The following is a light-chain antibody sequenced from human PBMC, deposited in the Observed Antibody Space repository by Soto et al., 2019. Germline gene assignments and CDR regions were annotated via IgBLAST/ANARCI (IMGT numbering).Light chain of an antibody. CDR3: QQYNNWPIT. J-gene: IGKJ5*01. CDR1: QSVSSN. Sequence: EIVMTQSPATLSVSPGARATLSCRASQSVSSNLAWYQQKPGQAPRLLICGASTRATGIPARFSGSGSGTEFTLTISSLQSEDFAVYYCQQYNNWPITFGQGTRLEIK. CDR2: GAS. V-gene: IGKV3-15*01.